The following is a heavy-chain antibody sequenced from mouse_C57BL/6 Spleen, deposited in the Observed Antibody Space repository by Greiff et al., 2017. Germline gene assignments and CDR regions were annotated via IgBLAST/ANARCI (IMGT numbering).Heavy chain of an antibody. V-gene: IGHV1-20*01. CDR3: ARRELRYNAIVH. J-gene: IGHJ4*01. CDR1: GYSFTGYF. D-gene: IGHD2-4*01. Sequence: VQLQQSGPELVKPGDSVKISCKASGYSFTGYFMNWVMQSHGKSLEWIGRINTYNGDTFYNQKLKGKATLTVDKSSSTAHIELRSLTSEDSAVYYCARRELRYNAIVHWGQGTSVTVSS. CDR2: INTYNGDT.